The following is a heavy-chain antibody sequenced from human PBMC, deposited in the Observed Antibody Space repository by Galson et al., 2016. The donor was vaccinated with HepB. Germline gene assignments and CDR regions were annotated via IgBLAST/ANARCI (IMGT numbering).Heavy chain of an antibody. CDR1: GFTFSDDY. V-gene: IGHV3-11*01. CDR3: VRERDVYGSGSYGF. CDR2: ISPSGGTI. Sequence: SLRLSCAASGFTFSDDYMSWIRQAPGKGLEWVSYISPSGGTIYYADSVKGRFTISRDNAKNSLYLQMNSLKAEDTAHYYCVRERDVYGSGSYGFWGQGILVSVSS. J-gene: IGHJ4*02. D-gene: IGHD3-10*01.